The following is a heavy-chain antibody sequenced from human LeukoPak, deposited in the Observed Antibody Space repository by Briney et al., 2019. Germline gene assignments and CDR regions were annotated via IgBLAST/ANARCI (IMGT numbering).Heavy chain of an antibody. Sequence: SETLSLTCSVSDGSIRTYYWSWIRQSPGQGLEWIGNIYYRGDINYNPSLKSRVIISIDTSKNQFSLRLSSVTAADTAVYYCARAGGYSYRVDYWGQGTLVTVSS. CDR3: ARAGGYSYRVDY. CDR1: DGSIRTYY. CDR2: IYYRGDI. D-gene: IGHD5-18*01. J-gene: IGHJ4*02. V-gene: IGHV4-59*01.